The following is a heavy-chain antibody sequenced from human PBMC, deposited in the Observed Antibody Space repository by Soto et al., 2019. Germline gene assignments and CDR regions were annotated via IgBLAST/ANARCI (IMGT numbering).Heavy chain of an antibody. V-gene: IGHV3-7*01. Sequence: EVQLVESGGGLVQPGGSLRLSCAASGFTFSSYWMSWVRQAPGKGLEWVANIKQDGSEKYYVDSVKGRFTISRDNAKNSLYLQMHSLRAEDTAVYYCAVDGGYYYYYMDVWGKGTTVTVSS. CDR2: IKQDGSEK. CDR3: AVDGGYYYYYMDV. CDR1: GFTFSSYW. D-gene: IGHD3-10*01. J-gene: IGHJ6*03.